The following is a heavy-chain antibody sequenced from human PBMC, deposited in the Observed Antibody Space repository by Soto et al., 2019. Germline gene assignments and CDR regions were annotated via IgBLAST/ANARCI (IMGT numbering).Heavy chain of an antibody. V-gene: IGHV4-59*02. Sequence: SDTLSLTCTVSGGSVSSYYWSWIRQPPGKGLEWIGYIYYSGSTSYNPSLKSRVTISLDMSKNQFSLKLSSVTAADTAVYYCTRGLFSGSSYSGSWYYFDSWGQGTMVTVS. CDR2: IYYSGST. CDR3: TRGLFSGSSYSGSWYYFDS. J-gene: IGHJ4*02. CDR1: GGSVSSYY. D-gene: IGHD1-26*01.